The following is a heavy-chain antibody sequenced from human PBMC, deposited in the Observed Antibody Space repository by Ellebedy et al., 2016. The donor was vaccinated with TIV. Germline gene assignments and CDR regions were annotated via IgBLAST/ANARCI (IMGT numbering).Heavy chain of an antibody. J-gene: IGHJ5*02. V-gene: IGHV3-30*02. Sequence: GESLKISCAASGFTFSTFGIHWVRQAPGKGLEWVASIRFDGNNRYYADSVKGRFTISRDNSMNTLHLELNSLRAEDTALYYCAKELFPYGSGPYYDPWGQGTLVTVSS. CDR1: GFTFSTFG. D-gene: IGHD3-10*01. CDR2: IRFDGNNR. CDR3: AKELFPYGSGPYYDP.